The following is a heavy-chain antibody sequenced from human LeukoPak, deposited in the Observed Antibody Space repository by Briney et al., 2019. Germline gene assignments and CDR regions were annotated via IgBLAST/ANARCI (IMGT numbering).Heavy chain of an antibody. D-gene: IGHD6-13*01. V-gene: IGHV1-2*04. CDR3: ARGALSSQYYFDY. J-gene: IGHJ4*02. Sequence: ASVKVSCKASGYTFTDYFMHWVRQAPGQGLEWMGWINPNSGGTNYAQKFQGWVTMTRDTSISTAYMELNRLRSDDTAVYYCARGALSSQYYFDYWGQGTLVTVSS. CDR1: GYTFTDYF. CDR2: INPNSGGT.